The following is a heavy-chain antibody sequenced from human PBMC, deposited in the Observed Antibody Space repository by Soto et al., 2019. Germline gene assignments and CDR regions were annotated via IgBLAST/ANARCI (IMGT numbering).Heavy chain of an antibody. CDR2: INHRGST. D-gene: IGHD2-2*01. CDR1: GGSFSGYY. Sequence: QVQLQQWGAGLLKPSETLSLTCVVYGGSFSGYYWSWIRQSPGKGLEWIGGINHRGSTNYNPSLESRVTISVDTSKNQFSLKLPSVTAADTAIYYCARDGFCTRTTCRVGNWFDPWGQGTLVTVSS. CDR3: ARDGFCTRTTCRVGNWFDP. J-gene: IGHJ5*02. V-gene: IGHV4-34*01.